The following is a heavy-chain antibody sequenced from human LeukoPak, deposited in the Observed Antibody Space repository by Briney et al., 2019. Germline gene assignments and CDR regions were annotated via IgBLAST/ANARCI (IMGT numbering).Heavy chain of an antibody. V-gene: IGHV3-11*01. Sequence: GGSLRLSCAASGFTFSDYYMSWIRQAPGKGLEWVSYISSSGSTIYYADSVKGRFTISRDNAKNSLYLQMNSLRAEDTAAYYCARDPYYYDSSGYLGIWGQGTMVTVSS. CDR3: ARDPYYYDSSGYLGI. J-gene: IGHJ3*02. CDR2: ISSSGSTI. CDR1: GFTFSDYY. D-gene: IGHD3-22*01.